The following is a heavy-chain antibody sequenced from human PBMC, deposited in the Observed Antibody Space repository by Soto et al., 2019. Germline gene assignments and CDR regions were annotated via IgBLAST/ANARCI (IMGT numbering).Heavy chain of an antibody. CDR2: IYWDDDE. D-gene: IGHD4-17*01. CDR3: AHMTTVTTFDS. V-gene: IGHV2-5*02. J-gene: IGHJ4*02. Sequence: SGPTLVNPTQTLTLTCTFSGFSLTTSGVGVGWIRQPPGKALEWLALIYWDDDERYSPSLQSRLTITKDTSKNQVGRTMTNMDPVDTATYYCAHMTTVTTFDSWGQGTLVTVSS. CDR1: GFSLTTSGVG.